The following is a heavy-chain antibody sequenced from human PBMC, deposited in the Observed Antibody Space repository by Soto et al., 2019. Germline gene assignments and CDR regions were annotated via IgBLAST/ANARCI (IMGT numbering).Heavy chain of an antibody. J-gene: IGHJ6*02. CDR3: ARGSAVKNYYYGMDV. CDR1: GGTFSSYT. CDR2: IIPILGIA. Sequence: QVQLVQSGAEVKKPGSSVKVSCKASGGTFSSYTISWVRQAPGQGLEWMGRIIPILGIANYAQKFQGRVTITADKSXXTAYMELSSLRSEDTAVYYCARGSAVKNYYYGMDVWGQGPTVTVSS. V-gene: IGHV1-69*02. D-gene: IGHD1-26*01.